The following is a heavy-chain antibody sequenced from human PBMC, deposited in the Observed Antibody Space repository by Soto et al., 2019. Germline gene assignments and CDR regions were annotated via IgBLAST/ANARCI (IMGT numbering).Heavy chain of an antibody. CDR2: IYASGNT. Sequence: SETLSLTCTVSGASTSDYYWSWIRQPAGKGLECIGRIYASGNTNYNPSLKSRVTMSVDTSKNQFSLTLNSVTAADTAVYYCARESRSALGTVEHWGRGTLVTVSS. V-gene: IGHV4-4*07. J-gene: IGHJ4*02. CDR3: ARESRSALGTVEH. CDR1: GASTSDYY. D-gene: IGHD6-13*01.